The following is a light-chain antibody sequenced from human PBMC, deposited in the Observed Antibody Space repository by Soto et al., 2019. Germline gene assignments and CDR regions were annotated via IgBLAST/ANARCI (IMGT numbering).Light chain of an antibody. CDR3: QQYGSSSWT. CDR1: QSVSSSY. CDR2: GAS. V-gene: IGKV3-20*01. J-gene: IGKJ1*01. Sequence: EIVLTQSPGTLSLSPGDRATLSCRASQSVSSSYLAWYQQKPGQAPRLLIYGASSRATGIPDRFSGSGSGTDFTLTISRLEPEDFAVYYCQQYGSSSWTFGQGTKVEI.